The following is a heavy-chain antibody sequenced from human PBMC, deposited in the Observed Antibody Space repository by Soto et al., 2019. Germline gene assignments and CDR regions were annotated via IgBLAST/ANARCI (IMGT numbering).Heavy chain of an antibody. V-gene: IGHV1-69*02. Sequence: QVQLVQSGAEVKKPGSSVKVSCKASGDTFSFYTINWVRQAPGLGLEWVGRINPILSMSNYAQKFQGRVTMTADNSTNTASMELRSLRSEDTAMYFCATSYGSGYRAFDSWGQGAVGTVSS. CDR3: ATSYGSGYRAFDS. CDR2: INPILSMS. J-gene: IGHJ4*02. CDR1: GDTFSFYT. D-gene: IGHD3-10*01.